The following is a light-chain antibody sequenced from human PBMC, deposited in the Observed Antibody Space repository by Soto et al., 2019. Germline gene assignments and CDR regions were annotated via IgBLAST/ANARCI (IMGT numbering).Light chain of an antibody. CDR2: GAS. J-gene: IGKJ2*01. CDR3: QHYGSSYT. Sequence: DIVLTQSPGTLSLSPGERATLSCRASQSIGNNYLAWYQQKPGQAPRLLIYGASIRAIDIPDRFSGSGSGTDLTLTSSGLEPEDFAVYYCQHYGSSYTFGQGTKVEIK. CDR1: QSIGNNY. V-gene: IGKV3-20*01.